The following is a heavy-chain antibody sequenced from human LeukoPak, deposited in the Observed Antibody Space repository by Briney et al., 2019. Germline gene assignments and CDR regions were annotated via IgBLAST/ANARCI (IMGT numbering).Heavy chain of an antibody. CDR1: GFTFSAYH. CDR2: ISTIGTTI. V-gene: IGHV3-48*02. D-gene: IGHD2-21*01. Sequence: GGSLRPSCAASGFTFSAYHINWVRQAPGKGLEWISYISTIGTTIHYADSVKGRFAISRDNAKSSLYLQMNSLRDEDTAVYYCARVWQDYSGVDYWGQGTLVTVSS. CDR3: ARVWQDYSGVDY. J-gene: IGHJ4*02.